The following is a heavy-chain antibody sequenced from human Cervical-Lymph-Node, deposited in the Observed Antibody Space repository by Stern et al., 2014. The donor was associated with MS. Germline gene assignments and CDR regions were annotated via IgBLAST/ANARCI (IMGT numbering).Heavy chain of an antibody. CDR2: IRPHSGDT. D-gene: IGHD3-16*01. J-gene: IGHJ5*02. Sequence: VQLVQSGPEVKKPGASVKVSCKTSGYTFTSSSFGISWVRQAPGQGLEWVGWIRPHSGDTNYAQKLQGRVIVTTDTSTSTAYMELRSLRSDDTAVYFCARDPGGFDPWGQGTLVTVSS. CDR1: GYTFTSSSFG. CDR3: ARDPGGFDP. V-gene: IGHV1-18*01.